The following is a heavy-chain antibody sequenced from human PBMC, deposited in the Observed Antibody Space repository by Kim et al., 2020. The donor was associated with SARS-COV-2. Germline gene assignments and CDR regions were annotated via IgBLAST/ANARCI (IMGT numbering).Heavy chain of an antibody. V-gene: IGHV3-33*06. Sequence: GGSLRLSCAASGFTFSLYGMHWVRQAPGKGLEWVAVIWYDATEEYYGDSVTGRFTISRDNSRDTVSLQMNNLRVEDTAVYYCAKPHPQSTWYLESWGQGTLVTVSS. D-gene: IGHD2-2*01. CDR2: IWYDATEE. CDR1: GFTFSLYG. CDR3: AKPHPQSTWYLES. J-gene: IGHJ4*02.